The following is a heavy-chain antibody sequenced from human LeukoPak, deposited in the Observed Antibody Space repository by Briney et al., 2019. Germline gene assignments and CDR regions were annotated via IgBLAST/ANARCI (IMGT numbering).Heavy chain of an antibody. Sequence: SQTLSLTCTVSGGSISSGDYYWSWIRQPPGKGLEWIGYIYYSGSTYYNPSLKSRVTISVDTSKNQFSLKLSSVTAADTAVYCCARCYGKGNWFDPWGQGTLVTVSS. CDR3: ARCYGKGNWFDP. D-gene: IGHD4-17*01. CDR1: GGSISSGDYY. J-gene: IGHJ5*02. CDR2: IYYSGST. V-gene: IGHV4-30-4*08.